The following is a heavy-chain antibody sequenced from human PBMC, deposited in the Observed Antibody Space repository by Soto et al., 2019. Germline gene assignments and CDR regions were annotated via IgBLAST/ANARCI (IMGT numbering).Heavy chain of an antibody. J-gene: IGHJ6*04. CDR2: IYYSGST. Sequence: PSETLSLTCTVSGGSISSSSYYWGWIRQPPGKGLEWIGSIYYSGSTYYNPSLKSRVTISVDTSKNQFSLKLSSVTAADTAVYYCARQADRYGDGVYYYYGMDVWGEGTTVTVPS. CDR3: ARQADRYGDGVYYYYGMDV. V-gene: IGHV4-39*01. CDR1: GGSISSSSYY. D-gene: IGHD4-17*01.